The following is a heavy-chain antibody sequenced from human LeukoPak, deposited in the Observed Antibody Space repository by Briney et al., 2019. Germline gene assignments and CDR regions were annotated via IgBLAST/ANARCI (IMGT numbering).Heavy chain of an antibody. CDR3: AKRIVGSIRATYDI. V-gene: IGHV3-23*01. J-gene: IGHJ3*02. D-gene: IGHD1-26*01. Sequence: PGGSLRLSCAASGFTFTNYVMSLVRQAPGKGLEWVSSISDSGGMSKYADSVKGRFTISRDNSKNMLFLQLNSLSAEDTALYYCAKRIVGSIRATYDIWGQGTMVTVSS. CDR2: ISDSGGMS. CDR1: GFTFTNYV.